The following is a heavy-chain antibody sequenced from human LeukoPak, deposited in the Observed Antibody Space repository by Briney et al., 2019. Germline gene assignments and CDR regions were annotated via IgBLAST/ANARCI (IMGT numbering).Heavy chain of an antibody. CDR3: ARDPAGYSRMYYFDY. D-gene: IGHD6-13*01. V-gene: IGHV3-21*01. CDR2: ISSSSYI. CDR1: GFTFSSYS. J-gene: IGHJ4*02. Sequence: PGGSLRLSCAASGFTFSSYSMNWVRQAPGKGLEWVSSISSSSYIYCADSVKGRFTISRDNAKNSLYLQMNSLRAEDTAVYYCARDPAGYSRMYYFDYWGQGTLVTVSS.